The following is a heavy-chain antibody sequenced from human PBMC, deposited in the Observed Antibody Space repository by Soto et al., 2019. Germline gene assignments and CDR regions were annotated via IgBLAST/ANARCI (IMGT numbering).Heavy chain of an antibody. V-gene: IGHV3-30*03. CDR3: AATPGGAAY. CDR1: GFTFWTYG. D-gene: IGHD2-15*01. Sequence: SGFTFWTYGMHWVRQAPGKGLEWVAVISFDGSKRDYADTMKGRCTISRDNSKSTLYLQMNSLTPEDTAVYYCAATPGGAAYWGQGTLVTVSS. J-gene: IGHJ4*02. CDR2: ISFDGSKR.